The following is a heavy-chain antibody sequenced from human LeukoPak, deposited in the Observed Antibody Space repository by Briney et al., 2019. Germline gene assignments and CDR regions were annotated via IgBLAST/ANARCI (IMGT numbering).Heavy chain of an antibody. J-gene: IGHJ5*02. Sequence: GGSLRLSCAASGFTFSSYSMNWVRQAPGKGLEWVSSICSSSSYIYYADSVKGRFTISRDNAKNSLYLQMNSLRAEDTAVYYCARDGSWYIHNWFDPWGQGTLVTVSS. V-gene: IGHV3-21*01. D-gene: IGHD6-13*01. CDR3: ARDGSWYIHNWFDP. CDR2: ICSSSSYI. CDR1: GFTFSSYS.